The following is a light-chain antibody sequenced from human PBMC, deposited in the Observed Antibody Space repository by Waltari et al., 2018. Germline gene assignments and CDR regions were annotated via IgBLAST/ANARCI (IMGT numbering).Light chain of an antibody. J-gene: IGLJ1*01. Sequence: QSALTQPRSVSGSPGQSVTISCTGTSSDVGGYYSVSWYQQHPGKSPKLMIYDVNKRPSGGLVRLSGSKSGKTAFLTISGLQGEEEADYYCCSFAGSPPYVFGTGTKVTVL. CDR2: DVN. CDR3: CSFAGSPPYV. CDR1: SSDVGGYYS. V-gene: IGLV2-11*01.